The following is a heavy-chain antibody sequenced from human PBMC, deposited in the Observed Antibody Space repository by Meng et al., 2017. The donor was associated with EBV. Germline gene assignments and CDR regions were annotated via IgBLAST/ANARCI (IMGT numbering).Heavy chain of an antibody. J-gene: IGHJ4*02. D-gene: IGHD6-19*01. Sequence: QVQLVQSGAEVKKPGASVKGSCKDSGYTFSGYYMHWVRQAPGQGLEWMGRINPNSGGTNYAQKFQGRATMTRDTSISTAYMELSRLRSDDTAVYYCARVGIAVAGTGDYWGQGTLVTVSS. CDR3: ARVGIAVAGTGDY. V-gene: IGHV1-2*06. CDR2: INPNSGGT. CDR1: GYTFSGYY.